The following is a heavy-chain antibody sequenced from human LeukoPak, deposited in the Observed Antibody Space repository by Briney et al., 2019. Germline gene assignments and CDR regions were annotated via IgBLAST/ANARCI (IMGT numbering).Heavy chain of an antibody. CDR2: INQDGSEK. Sequence: GGSLRLSCAASAFTFSTYWMSWVRQAPGKGLEWVANINQDGSEKYYVDSVKGRFTISRDNAENSLYLQMNSLRAEDTAVYYCARGGRSGWYHDWGQGTLVTVSS. CDR1: AFTFSTYW. D-gene: IGHD6-19*01. V-gene: IGHV3-7*05. J-gene: IGHJ4*02. CDR3: ARGGRSGWYHD.